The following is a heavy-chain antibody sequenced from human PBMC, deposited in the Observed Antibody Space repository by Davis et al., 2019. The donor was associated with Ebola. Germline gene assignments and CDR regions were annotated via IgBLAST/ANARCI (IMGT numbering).Heavy chain of an antibody. D-gene: IGHD1-26*01. CDR2: IWDDGSNK. V-gene: IGHV3-30*02. CDR1: GFVFSSYV. CDR3: AKDDYHSGSPFDY. J-gene: IGHJ4*02. Sequence: GESLKISCTASGFVFSSYVMSWVRQAPGKGLQWVAVIWDDGSNKYYADSVKGRFTISRDNSKNTLYLQMNSLRAEDTAVYYCAKDDYHSGSPFDYWGQGTLVTVSS.